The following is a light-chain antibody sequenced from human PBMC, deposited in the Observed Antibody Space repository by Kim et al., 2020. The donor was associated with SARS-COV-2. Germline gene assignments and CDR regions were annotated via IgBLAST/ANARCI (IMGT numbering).Light chain of an antibody. Sequence: SLAAEESAPRSCGTNKSIGSYLAWYQHKPGQAPRLLIYDTSSRATGIPARFSGSGSGTDFTLTIRSLEPEDFAVYYCQQRSSWPPTFGQGTKLEI. V-gene: IGKV3-11*01. CDR3: QQRSSWPPT. J-gene: IGKJ2*01. CDR1: KSIGSY. CDR2: DTS.